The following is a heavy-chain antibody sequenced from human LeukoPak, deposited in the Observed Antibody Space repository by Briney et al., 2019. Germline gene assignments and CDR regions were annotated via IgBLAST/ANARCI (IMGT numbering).Heavy chain of an antibody. CDR3: AKDGRGVRTMAATYYYYYGMDV. V-gene: IGHV3-30*02. D-gene: IGHD6-25*01. Sequence: GGPLRLSCAASVFTFSSYGMHWVRQAPGKGLVWVAFIRYDGSNKYYEDSVKGRFTISRDNSKNTLYLQMNSLRAEDTAVYYCAKDGRGVRTMAATYYYYYGMDVWGQGTTVTVSS. J-gene: IGHJ6*02. CDR1: VFTFSSYG. CDR2: IRYDGSNK.